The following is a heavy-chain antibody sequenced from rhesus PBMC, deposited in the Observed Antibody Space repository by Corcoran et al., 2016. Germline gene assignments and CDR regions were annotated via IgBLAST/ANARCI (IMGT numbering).Heavy chain of an antibody. Sequence: VQLQESGRGLVQPSATLSLTCPVSGYSIRSGSYWGWIREPPGTGLEYIGYISGSSGSTDYNPPHKSRVTISEDTSKIQFSLKLSSVTAADTAVYTCARQGNYNFDYWGQGVLVTVSS. CDR1: GYSIRSGSY. J-gene: IGHJ4*01. CDR2: ISGSSGST. D-gene: IGHD4-17*01. V-gene: IGHV4-99*01. CDR3: ARQGNYNFDY.